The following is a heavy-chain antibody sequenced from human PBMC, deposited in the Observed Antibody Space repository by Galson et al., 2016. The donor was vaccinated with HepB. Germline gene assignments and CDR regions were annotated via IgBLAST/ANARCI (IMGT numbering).Heavy chain of an antibody. J-gene: IGHJ4*02. D-gene: IGHD6-19*01. Sequence: SLRLSCAASGFSLAEYAIHWVRQAPGKGLEWVSGISWNGRTLGYADSVKGRFTISKDYAKNSLYLQMNSLRPEDTALYYCAKDKTSGYNSGWYYFDYWGQGTLVTVSS. V-gene: IGHV3-9*01. CDR3: AKDKTSGYNSGWYYFDY. CDR1: GFSLAEYA. CDR2: ISWNGRTL.